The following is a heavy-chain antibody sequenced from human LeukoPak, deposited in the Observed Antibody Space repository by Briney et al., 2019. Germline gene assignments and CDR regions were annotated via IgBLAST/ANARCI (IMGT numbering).Heavy chain of an antibody. J-gene: IGHJ4*02. D-gene: IGHD3-22*01. CDR3: AKTPGRHYYDSSGYYGRFDY. V-gene: IGHV3-23*01. CDR2: ISGSGGST. CDR1: GFTVSSNY. Sequence: GGSLRLSCAASGFTVSSNYMSWVRQAPGKGLEWVSAISGSGGSTYYADSVKGRFTISRDNSRNTLYLQMNSLRAEDTAVYYCAKTPGRHYYDSSGYYGRFDYWGQGTLVTVSS.